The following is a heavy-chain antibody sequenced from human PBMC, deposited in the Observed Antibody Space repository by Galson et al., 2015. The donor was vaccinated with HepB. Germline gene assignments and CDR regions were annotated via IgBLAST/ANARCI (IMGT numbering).Heavy chain of an antibody. Sequence: SVKVSCKASGYTFTSYYMHWVRQAPGQGLEWMGIINPSGGSTSYAQKFQGRVTMTRDTSTSTVYMELSSLRSEDTAVYYCARDFGVVIMPYYYYYMDVWGKGTTVTVSS. CDR3: ARDFGVVIMPYYYYYMDV. J-gene: IGHJ6*03. CDR2: INPSGGST. V-gene: IGHV1-46*01. D-gene: IGHD3-3*01. CDR1: GYTFTSYY.